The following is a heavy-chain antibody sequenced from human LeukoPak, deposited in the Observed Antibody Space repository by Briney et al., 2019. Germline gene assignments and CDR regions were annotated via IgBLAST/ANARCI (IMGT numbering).Heavy chain of an antibody. V-gene: IGHV3-23*01. CDR2: ISGSGGST. D-gene: IGHD3-22*01. J-gene: IGHJ4*02. CDR3: AKNYYDSSGYYYHFDY. CDR1: GFTFSSYA. Sequence: GGSLRLSCAASGFTFSSYAMRWVRQAPGKGLEWVSAISGSGGSTYYADSVKGRFTISRDNSKNTLYLQMNSLRAEDTAVYYCAKNYYDSSGYYYHFDYWGQGTLVTVSS.